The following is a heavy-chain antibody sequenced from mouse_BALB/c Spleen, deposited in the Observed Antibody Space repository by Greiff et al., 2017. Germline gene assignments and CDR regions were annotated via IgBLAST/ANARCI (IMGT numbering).Heavy chain of an antibody. CDR3: ASGHYDYAWFAY. CDR1: GFSLTSYG. Sequence: QVQLQQSGPGLVQPSQSLSITCTVSGFSLTSYGVHWVRQSPGKGLEWLGVIWSGGSTDYNAAFISRLSISKDNSKSQVFFKMNSLQANDTAIYYCASGHYDYAWFAYWGQGTLVTVSA. CDR2: IWSGGST. D-gene: IGHD2-4*01. V-gene: IGHV2-2*02. J-gene: IGHJ3*01.